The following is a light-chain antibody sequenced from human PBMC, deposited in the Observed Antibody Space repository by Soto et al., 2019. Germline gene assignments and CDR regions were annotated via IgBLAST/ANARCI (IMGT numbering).Light chain of an antibody. CDR2: TAS. CDR1: RYIRSD. Sequence: IQMTQSPSSLSASVGGRVTITCRASRYIRSDLSWYQQRPGQAPKVLIYTASSLQSGVPSRFSGSGSGTDFTLTISSLQPEDCATYYCLQDYNYPWTFGQGTKVDIK. V-gene: IGKV1-6*01. J-gene: IGKJ1*01. CDR3: LQDYNYPWT.